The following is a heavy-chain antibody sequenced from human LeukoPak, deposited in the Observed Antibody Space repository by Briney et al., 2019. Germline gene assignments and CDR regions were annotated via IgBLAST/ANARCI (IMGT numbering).Heavy chain of an antibody. CDR3: ASGHCSGGSCYYTAPRRDV. D-gene: IGHD2-15*01. CDR1: GGSFRGYY. V-gene: IGHV4-34*01. J-gene: IGHJ6*02. Sequence: PSETLSLTCAVYGGSFRGYYWSWIRQPPGKGLEWIGEINHSGSTNYNPSLKSRVTISVDTSKNQFSLKLSSVTAADTAVYYCASGHCSGGSCYYTAPRRDVWGQGTTVTVSS. CDR2: INHSGST.